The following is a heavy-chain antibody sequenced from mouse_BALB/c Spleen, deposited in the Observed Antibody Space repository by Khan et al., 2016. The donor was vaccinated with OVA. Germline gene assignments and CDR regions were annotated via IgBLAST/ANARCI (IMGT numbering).Heavy chain of an antibody. J-gene: IGHJ2*01. CDR3: ARDGGGFDPYYFDY. D-gene: IGHD2-2*01. V-gene: IGHV3-5*02. CDR2: LFYSGTT. CDR1: GIPITTGNYR. Sequence: VQPKESGPGLVKPSQTVSLTCTVTGIPITTGNYRWSWIRHFPGNKLEWIGYLFYSGTTTYNPSLTSRTSITRDTSKNRFFLEMNSLTTEDTATFDGARDGGGFDPYYFDYWGQGTILTVSS.